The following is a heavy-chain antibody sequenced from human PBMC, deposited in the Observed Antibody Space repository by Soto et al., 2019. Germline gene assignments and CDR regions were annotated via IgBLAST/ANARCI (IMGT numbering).Heavy chain of an antibody. J-gene: IGHJ4*01. D-gene: IGHD5-18*01. V-gene: IGHV1-3*01. CDR1: GYTFTSYA. Sequence: ASVKVSCKASGYTFTSYAMHWVRQAPGQRLEWMGWINAGNGNTRYSQKFQGRVTITRDTSASTAYMELSSLRSDDTAVYYCARWGRQDTAMVSLESIDYWG. CDR2: INAGNGNT. CDR3: ARWGRQDTAMVSLESIDY.